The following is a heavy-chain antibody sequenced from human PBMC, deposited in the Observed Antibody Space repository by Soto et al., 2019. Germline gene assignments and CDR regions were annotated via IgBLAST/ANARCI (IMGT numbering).Heavy chain of an antibody. CDR3: ARPSRSYSSPFDS. D-gene: IGHD6-19*01. CDR2: ISGSGGNT. V-gene: IGHV3-23*01. Sequence: GGSLRLSCAGSGFIFSNVWMNWVRQAPGKGLEWVSGISGSGGNTYYADSVKGRFTISRDNSKNTLYLQMNSLRAEDTAVYYCARPSRSYSSPFDSWGQGTLVTVSS. CDR1: GFIFSNVW. J-gene: IGHJ4*02.